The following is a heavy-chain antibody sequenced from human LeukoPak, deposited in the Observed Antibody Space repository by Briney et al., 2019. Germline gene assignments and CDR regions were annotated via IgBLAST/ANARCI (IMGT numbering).Heavy chain of an antibody. CDR2: INSDGSST. D-gene: IGHD6-13*01. V-gene: IGHV3-74*01. Sequence: GGSLRLSCAASGFTFSSYWMHWVRQAPGKGLVWVSRINSDGSSTSYADSVKGRFTISRDNAKNTLYLQMNSLRAEDTAVYYCAASPGYSSSWSSASLDYWGQGTLVTVSP. CDR3: AASPGYSSSWSSASLDY. CDR1: GFTFSSYW. J-gene: IGHJ4*02.